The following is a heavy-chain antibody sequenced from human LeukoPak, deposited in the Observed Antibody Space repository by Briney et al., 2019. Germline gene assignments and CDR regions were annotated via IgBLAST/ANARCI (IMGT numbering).Heavy chain of an antibody. J-gene: IGHJ4*02. CDR1: GYTFTSYY. CDR2: INPGGGST. CDR3: AREVTMIVGGGPFDY. V-gene: IGHV1-46*01. D-gene: IGHD3-22*01. Sequence: ASVKVSCKASGYTFTSYYMHWVRQAPGQGLEWMGIINPGGGSTSYAQKFQGRVTMTRDMSTSTVYMELSSLRSEDTAVYYCAREVTMIVGGGPFDYWGQGTLVTVSA.